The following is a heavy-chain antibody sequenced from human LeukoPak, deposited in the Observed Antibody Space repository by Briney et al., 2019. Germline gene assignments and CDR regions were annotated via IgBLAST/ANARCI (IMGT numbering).Heavy chain of an antibody. CDR3: AREHRDFVGDGYYYGC. V-gene: IGHV4-4*07. D-gene: IGHD3-22*01. CDR1: GGSVSNYY. J-gene: IGHJ4*02. CDR2: VYTSGGT. Sequence: SETLSLTCTVSGGSVSNYYWSWIRQPAGKGLEWIGRVYTSGGTDYNPSLSSRVTMSVDTSKNHFSLKLSSVTVADTAIYYCAREHRDFVGDGYYYGCWGQGTLVTVSP.